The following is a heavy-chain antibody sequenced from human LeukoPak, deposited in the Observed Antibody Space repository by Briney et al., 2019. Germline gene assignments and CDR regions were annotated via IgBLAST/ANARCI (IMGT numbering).Heavy chain of an antibody. CDR2: IDNRGST. CDR1: RGSISGYY. Sequence: KTSETLSLTCTVSRGSISGYYWSWLRQPPGKGLEWIGYIDNRGSTNSNPSLQSRVTMSVDTFNNQFSLKMRSVTDANTAVYYCARGRITTFGVVNPHFDYWGQGTLVTVSS. D-gene: IGHD3-3*01. CDR3: ARGRITTFGVVNPHFDY. J-gene: IGHJ4*02. V-gene: IGHV4-59*01.